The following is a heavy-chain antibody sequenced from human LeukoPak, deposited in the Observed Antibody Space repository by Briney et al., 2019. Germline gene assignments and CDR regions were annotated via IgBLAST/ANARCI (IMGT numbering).Heavy chain of an antibody. V-gene: IGHV3-21*01. CDR3: TRAPPGRDGYSEY. J-gene: IGHJ4*02. CDR1: GFIFSSYT. CDR2: ISDTSSYI. Sequence: PGGSLRLSCAASGFIFSSYTMNWVRQAPGEGLEWVSSISDTSSYIYYADSLEGRFTISRDNAKSSLFLQMNSLRAEDTAVYYCTRAPPGRDGYSEYWGQGTVVTVST. D-gene: IGHD5-24*01.